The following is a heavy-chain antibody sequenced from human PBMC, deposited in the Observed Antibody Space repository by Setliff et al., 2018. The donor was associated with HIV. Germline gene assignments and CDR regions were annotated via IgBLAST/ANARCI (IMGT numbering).Heavy chain of an antibody. Sequence: SETLSLTCGVNGGSFSAYHWTWIRQSPGKGLEWIGESNHSGDTNHSPSLKSRVTMSVDTSKNQFSLNLSSVTAADTGVYYCARHPSTRIYQYYYIDVWGKGTTVTVSS. CDR3: ARHPSTRIYQYYYIDV. V-gene: IGHV4-34*01. J-gene: IGHJ6*03. CDR1: GGSFSAYH. D-gene: IGHD1-26*01. CDR2: SNHSGDT.